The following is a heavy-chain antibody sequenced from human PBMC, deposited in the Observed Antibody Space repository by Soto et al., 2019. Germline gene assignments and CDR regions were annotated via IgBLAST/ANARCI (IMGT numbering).Heavy chain of an antibody. J-gene: IGHJ4*02. Sequence: GGSLRLSCAVSGFTFSSYGMYWVRQAPGKGLEWVAVISYDGSNNSKNTLYLQMNSLRAEDTAVYYCAKALIAAAGTGSYFDYWGQGTLVTASS. CDR1: GFTFSSYG. CDR3: AKALIAAAGTGSYFDY. D-gene: IGHD6-13*01. V-gene: IGHV3-30*18. CDR2: ISYDGSN.